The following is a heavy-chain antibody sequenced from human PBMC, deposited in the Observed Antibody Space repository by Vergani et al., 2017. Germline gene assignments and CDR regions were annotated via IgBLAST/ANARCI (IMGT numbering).Heavy chain of an antibody. V-gene: IGHV3-30*18. J-gene: IGHJ4*02. CDR2: ISYDGSNK. Sequence: QVQLVESGGGVVQPGRSLRLSCAASGFTFSSYGMHWVRQAPGKGLEWVAVISYDGSNKYYADSVKGRFTISRDNSKNTLYLQMNSLRAEDTAVYYCAKASPAAAMVDYWGQGTRVTVSS. CDR1: GFTFSSYG. D-gene: IGHD2-2*01. CDR3: AKASPAAAMVDY.